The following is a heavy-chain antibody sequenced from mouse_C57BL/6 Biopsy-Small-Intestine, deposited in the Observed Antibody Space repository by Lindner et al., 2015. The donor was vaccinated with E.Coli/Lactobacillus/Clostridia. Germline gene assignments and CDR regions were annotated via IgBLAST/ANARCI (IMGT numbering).Heavy chain of an antibody. J-gene: IGHJ4*01. D-gene: IGHD4-1*01. CDR1: GYSFTDYN. CDR2: INPNYGTT. Sequence: EVQLQESGPELVKPGASVKISCKASGYSFTDYNMNWVKQSNGKSLEWIGVINPNYGTTNYNQKFKGKATLTADKSSSTAYMQFSSLTSEDSAIYYCARSNWDAMDYWGQGTSVTVSS. V-gene: IGHV1-39*01. CDR3: ARSNWDAMDY.